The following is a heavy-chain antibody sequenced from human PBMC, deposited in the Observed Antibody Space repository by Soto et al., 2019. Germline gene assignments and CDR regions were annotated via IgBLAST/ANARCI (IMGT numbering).Heavy chain of an antibody. D-gene: IGHD2-2*01. J-gene: IGHJ6*02. CDR1: GFTFSSYA. V-gene: IGHV3-23*01. CDR3: SRYIPGVRYYGMDV. CDR2: IGESGTPT. Sequence: EVQLLESGGGLVQPGGYLRLSCAASGFTFSSYAMKWVRQAPGKGLEWVSLIGESGTPTYYADSVKGRFTISRDNCGNTLFLEMYSLRAEDTAVYYCSRYIPGVRYYGMDVWGQGTTVTVSS.